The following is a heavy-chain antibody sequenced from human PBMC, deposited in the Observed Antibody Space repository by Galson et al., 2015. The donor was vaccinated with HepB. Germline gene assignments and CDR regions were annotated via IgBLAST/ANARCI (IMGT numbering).Heavy chain of an antibody. CDR1: GFTFSNAW. J-gene: IGHJ4*02. CDR2: IKSKTDGGTT. D-gene: IGHD3-10*02. Sequence: SLRLSCAASGFTFSNAWMSWVRQAPGKGLEWVGRIKSKTDGGTTDYAAPVKGRFTISRDDSKNTLYLQMNSLKTEDTAVYYCTTEGLFGELLYYEDYWGQGTLVTVSS. V-gene: IGHV3-15*01. CDR3: TTEGLFGELLYYEDY.